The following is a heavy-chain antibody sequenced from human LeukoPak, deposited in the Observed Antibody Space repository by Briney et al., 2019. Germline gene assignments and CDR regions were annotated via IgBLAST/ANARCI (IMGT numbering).Heavy chain of an antibody. CDR1: GGTFSSYA. D-gene: IGHD3-10*01. Sequence: SVKVSCKASGGTFSSYAISWVRQAPGQGLEWMGGIIPIFGTANYAQKFQGRVTITADESTSTAYMELSSPRSEDTAVYYCARNPGFGELFLGAFDIWGQGTMVTVSS. CDR3: ARNPGFGELFLGAFDI. CDR2: IIPIFGTA. J-gene: IGHJ3*02. V-gene: IGHV1-69*13.